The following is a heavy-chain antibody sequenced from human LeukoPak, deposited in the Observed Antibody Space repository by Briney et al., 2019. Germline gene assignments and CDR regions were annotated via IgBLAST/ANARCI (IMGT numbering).Heavy chain of an antibody. V-gene: IGHV3-23*01. Sequence: GGSLRLSCAASGFTFSSYAMSWVRQAPGKGLEWVSAISGSGGSTYYADSVKGRFTISRDNSKNTLYLQMNSLKTEDTAVYFCARRLVAVAAIDYWGQGTLVTVSS. CDR1: GFTFSSYA. CDR3: ARRLVAVAAIDY. D-gene: IGHD6-19*01. CDR2: ISGSGGST. J-gene: IGHJ4*02.